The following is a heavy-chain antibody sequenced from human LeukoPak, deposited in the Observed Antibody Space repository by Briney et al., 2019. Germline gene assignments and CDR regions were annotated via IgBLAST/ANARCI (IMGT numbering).Heavy chain of an antibody. J-gene: IGHJ4*02. D-gene: IGHD2-15*01. V-gene: IGHV4-59*01. CDR3: ARGGRYSSGGSCYSIVDY. Sequence: PSETLSLTCTVSGGSISSYYWSWIRQPPGKGLEWSGYIYYSGSTNYNPSLKSRVTISVDTSKNQFSLKLSSVTAADPAVYYCARGGRYSSGGSCYSIVDYWGQGTLVTVSS. CDR2: IYYSGST. CDR1: GGSISSYY.